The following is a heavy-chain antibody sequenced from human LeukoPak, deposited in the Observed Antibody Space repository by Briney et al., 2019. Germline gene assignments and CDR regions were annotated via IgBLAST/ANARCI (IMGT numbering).Heavy chain of an antibody. CDR3: ARQTFTMVRGVKPLDY. D-gene: IGHD3-10*01. CDR2: IYPGDSDT. CDR1: GYSFTSYW. J-gene: IGHJ4*02. Sequence: GESLKISCKGSGYSFTSYWIGWVRQMPGKGLEWMGIIYPGDSDTRYSPSFQGQVTISADKSISTAYLQWSSLKASDTAMYYCARQTFTMVRGVKPLDYWGQGTLVTVSS. V-gene: IGHV5-51*01.